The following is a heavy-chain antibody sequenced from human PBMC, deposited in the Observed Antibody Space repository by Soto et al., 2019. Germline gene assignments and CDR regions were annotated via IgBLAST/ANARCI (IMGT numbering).Heavy chain of an antibody. J-gene: IGHJ6*02. V-gene: IGHV1-69*02. CDR3: AQLWFGELWHGMDV. Sequence: QLVQSRAEVKKPGSSVKVSCKASGGDFNSYTISWVRQAPGQGPEWMGTIIPILDVAKNAQKFQGRVTIPADKSTSTVYMELSSLRSDDTAIYYCAQLWFGELWHGMDVWGQGTTVTVSS. CDR1: GGDFNSYT. CDR2: IIPILDVA. D-gene: IGHD3-10*01.